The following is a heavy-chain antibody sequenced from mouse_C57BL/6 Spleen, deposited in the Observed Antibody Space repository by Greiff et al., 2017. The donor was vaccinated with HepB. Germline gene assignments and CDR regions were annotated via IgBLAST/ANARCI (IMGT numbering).Heavy chain of an antibody. CDR3: ARQIYYEYDVGHYYAMDY. Sequence: VQLQESGAELVRPGASVKLSCKASGYTFTDYYINWVKQRPGQGLEWIARIYPGSGNTYYNEKFKGKATLSAEKSSSTAYMQLSNLTSEDSAVYFCARQIYYEYDVGHYYAMDYWGQVTSVTVSS. CDR2: IYPGSGNT. CDR1: GYTFTDYY. D-gene: IGHD2-4*01. V-gene: IGHV1-76*01. J-gene: IGHJ4*01.